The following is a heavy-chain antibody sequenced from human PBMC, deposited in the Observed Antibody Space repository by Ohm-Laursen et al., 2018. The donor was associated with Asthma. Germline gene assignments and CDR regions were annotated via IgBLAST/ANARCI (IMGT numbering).Heavy chain of an antibody. CDR3: ASQKVATDGAYYYYYYGMDA. J-gene: IGHJ6*02. V-gene: IGHV1-69*13. D-gene: IGHD5-12*01. Sequence: SVKVSCKASGGTFSSYAISWVRQAPGQGLEWMGGIIPIFGTADYAQKFQGRVTITADESTSTAYMELSSLRSEDTAVYYCASQKVATDGAYYYYYYGMDAWGQGTTVTVSS. CDR1: GGTFSSYA. CDR2: IIPIFGTA.